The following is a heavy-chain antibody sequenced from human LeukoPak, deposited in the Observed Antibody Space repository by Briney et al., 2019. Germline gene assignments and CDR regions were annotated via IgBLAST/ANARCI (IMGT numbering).Heavy chain of an antibody. Sequence: PGGSLRLSCAASGVTFRSYAMSWVRQAPGKGLEWVSTISVGAEYIFYADSVKGRFTISRDDSNNALYLQMHSLRAEDTALYYCASGPPFLKYFEYWGQGTLVTVSS. CDR1: GVTFRSYA. D-gene: IGHD3-3*01. CDR3: ASGPPFLKYFEY. CDR2: ISVGAEYI. V-gene: IGHV3-23*01. J-gene: IGHJ4*02.